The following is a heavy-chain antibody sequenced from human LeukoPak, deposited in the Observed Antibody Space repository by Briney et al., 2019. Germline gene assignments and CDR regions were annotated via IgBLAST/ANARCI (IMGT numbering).Heavy chain of an antibody. CDR1: GGYISSHY. CDR2: IYYSGST. D-gene: IGHD5-18*01. CDR3: ARTPGYSYGNYYFDY. Sequence: SETLSLTCTVSGGYISSHYWSWIRQPPGKGLEWIGYIYYSGSTNYNPSLKSRVTISVDTSKNQFSLKLSSVTAADTAVYYCARTPGYSYGNYYFDYWGQGTLVTVSS. V-gene: IGHV4-59*11. J-gene: IGHJ4*02.